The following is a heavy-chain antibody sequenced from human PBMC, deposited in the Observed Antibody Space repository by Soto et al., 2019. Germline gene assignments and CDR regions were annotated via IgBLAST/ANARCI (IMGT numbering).Heavy chain of an antibody. D-gene: IGHD1-1*01. Sequence: QPGGSLRLSCAASGLTFSCYEMNWVRQSPGKGLEWVSYISSSGSSISYADSVKGRFTITRDNAKNSLYLQMNSLRAEDTAVHYCARDPVPIGYNYYYGMDVWGQGTTVTVSS. V-gene: IGHV3-48*03. CDR2: ISSSGSSI. CDR1: GLTFSCYE. CDR3: ARDPVPIGYNYYYGMDV. J-gene: IGHJ6*01.